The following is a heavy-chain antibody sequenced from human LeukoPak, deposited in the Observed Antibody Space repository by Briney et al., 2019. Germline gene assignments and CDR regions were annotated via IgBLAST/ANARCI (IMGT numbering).Heavy chain of an antibody. D-gene: IGHD4-17*01. CDR3: ARDRKIKYGDPHNWFDP. V-gene: IGHV4-59*01. CDR1: VGSIRSYY. J-gene: IGHJ5*02. CDR2: IYYSGST. Sequence: SETLSLTCTVSVGSIRSYYWSWIRQPPGKGLEWIGYIYYSGSTNYNPSLKSRVTISVDTSKNQFSLKLSSVTAADTAVYYCARDRKIKYGDPHNWFDPWGQGTLVTVSS.